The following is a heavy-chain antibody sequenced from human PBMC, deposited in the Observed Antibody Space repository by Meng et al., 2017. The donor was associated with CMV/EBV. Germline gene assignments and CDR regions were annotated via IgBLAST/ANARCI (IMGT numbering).Heavy chain of an antibody. D-gene: IGHD6-6*01. J-gene: IGHJ4*02. Sequence: GGSLRLSCAASGFTFSSYSMNWVRQAPGKGLEWVSSISSSSSYIYYADSVKGRFTISRDNSKNTLYLQMNSLRAEDTAVYYCARDRAIAARHFDYWGQGTLVTVSS. V-gene: IGHV3-21*01. CDR1: GFTFSSYS. CDR3: ARDRAIAARHFDY. CDR2: ISSSSSYI.